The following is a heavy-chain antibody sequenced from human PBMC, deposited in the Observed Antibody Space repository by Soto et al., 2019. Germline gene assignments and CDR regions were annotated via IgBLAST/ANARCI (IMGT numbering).Heavy chain of an antibody. CDR3: ARYDFWSGYYTFDY. CDR2: IYYSGST. V-gene: IGHV4-59*01. CDR1: GGSISSYY. J-gene: IGHJ4*02. D-gene: IGHD3-3*01. Sequence: PSETLSLTYTVSGGSISSYYWSWIRQPPGKGLEWIGYIYYSGSTNYNPSLKSRVTISVDTSKNQFSLKLSSVTAADTAVYYCARYDFWSGYYTFDYWGQGTLVTVSS.